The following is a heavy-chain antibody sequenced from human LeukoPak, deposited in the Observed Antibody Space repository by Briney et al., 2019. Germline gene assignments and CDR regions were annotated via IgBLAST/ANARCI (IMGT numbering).Heavy chain of an antibody. V-gene: IGHV1-69*13. CDR3: ARFSVELRGGYYFDY. CDR1: GGTFSSYA. CDR2: IIPIFGTA. Sequence: SVKVSCKASGGTFSSYAISWVRQAPGQGLEWMGGIIPIFGTANYAQKFQGRVTITADESTSTAYMELSSLRSEDTAVHYCARFSVELRGGYYFDYWGQGTLVTVSS. D-gene: IGHD1-7*01. J-gene: IGHJ4*02.